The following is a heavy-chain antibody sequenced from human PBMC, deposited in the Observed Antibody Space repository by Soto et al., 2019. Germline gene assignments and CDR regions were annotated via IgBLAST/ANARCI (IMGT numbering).Heavy chain of an antibody. CDR2: IYSGGST. D-gene: IGHD3-22*01. CDR3: ARDKASRYYYDSSGYYDAFDI. J-gene: IGHJ3*02. CDR1: GFTVSSNY. V-gene: IGHV3-66*01. Sequence: GGSLSLSCASSGFTVSSNYMIWVRPTPGKGLEWVSVIYSGGSTYYADSVKGRFTISRDNSKNTLYLQMNSLRAEDTAVYYCARDKASRYYYDSSGYYDAFDIWGQGTMVTLSS.